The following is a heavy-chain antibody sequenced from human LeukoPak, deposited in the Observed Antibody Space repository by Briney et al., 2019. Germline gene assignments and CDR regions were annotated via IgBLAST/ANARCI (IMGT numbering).Heavy chain of an antibody. J-gene: IGHJ6*03. V-gene: IGHV1-46*01. CDR3: ARDTPHYGSGSYYYYYYYMDV. CDR2: INPSGGST. CDR1: GYTFTSYC. Sequence: ASVKVSCKASGYTFTSYCMHWVRQAPGQGLEWMGIINPSGGSTSYAQKFQGRVTMTRDTSTSTVYMELSSLRSEDTAVYYCARDTPHYGSGSYYYYYYYMDVWGKGTTVTVSS. D-gene: IGHD3-10*01.